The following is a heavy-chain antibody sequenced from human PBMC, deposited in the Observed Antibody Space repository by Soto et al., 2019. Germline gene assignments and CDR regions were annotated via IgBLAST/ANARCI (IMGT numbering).Heavy chain of an antibody. D-gene: IGHD3-9*01. CDR2: VSDDGTYK. J-gene: IGHJ4*02. CDR1: GFTFSSYG. Sequence: QVQLVESGGGVVQPGRSLRLSCAASGFTFSSYGMHWVRQAPGKGLEWVASVSDDGTYKYYADSVKGRFIISRDNSKSTLFLQMNSLRAEDTAVFYCAKDFTYDILTGFDYWGQGTLVTVSS. CDR3: AKDFTYDILTGFDY. V-gene: IGHV3-30*18.